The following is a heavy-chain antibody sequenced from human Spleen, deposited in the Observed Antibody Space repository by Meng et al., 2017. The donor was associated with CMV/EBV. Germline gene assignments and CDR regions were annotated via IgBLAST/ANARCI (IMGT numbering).Heavy chain of an antibody. D-gene: IGHD6-13*01. CDR2: ISSSGYTI. Sequence: GGSLRLSCAASGFTFSNYAMSWVRQAPGKGPEWVSYISSSGYTIHYADSVKGRFTISRDNAKNSLHLQMNNLRAEDTAVYYCARVGYSNAPAHYYYGLDVWGQGTTVTVSS. CDR1: GFTFSNYA. CDR3: ARVGYSNAPAHYYYGLDV. J-gene: IGHJ6*02. V-gene: IGHV3-48*03.